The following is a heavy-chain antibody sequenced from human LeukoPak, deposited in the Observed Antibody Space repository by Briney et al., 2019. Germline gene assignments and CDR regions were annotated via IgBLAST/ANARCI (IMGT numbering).Heavy chain of an antibody. J-gene: IGHJ6*02. D-gene: IGHD4-11*01. CDR2: TVASGDIT. Sequence: GGSLRLSCAASGFTFGNYAMSWVRQAAGQGLEWVSATVASGDITRYADSVEGRFTISRDNSKNTLYLQMNSLRAEDTAVYYCAKDSKTTASRFYYYYGMDVWGQGTTVTVSS. CDR3: AKDSKTTASRFYYYYGMDV. V-gene: IGHV3-23*01. CDR1: GFTFGNYA.